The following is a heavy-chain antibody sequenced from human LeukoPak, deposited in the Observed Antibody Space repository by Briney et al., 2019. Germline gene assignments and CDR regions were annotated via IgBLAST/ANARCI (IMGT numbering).Heavy chain of an antibody. V-gene: IGHV1-24*01. J-gene: IGHJ4*02. CDR1: GYTLTELS. CDR2: FDPEDGET. D-gene: IGHD3-16*02. Sequence: ASVKVSCKVSGYTLTELSMHWVRQAPGKGLEWMGGFDPEDGETIYAQKFQGRVTMTEDTSTDTAYMELSSLRSEDTAVYYCARISVAGRITFGGVIGGGALNDYWGQGTLVTVSP. CDR3: ARISVAGRITFGGVIGGGALNDY.